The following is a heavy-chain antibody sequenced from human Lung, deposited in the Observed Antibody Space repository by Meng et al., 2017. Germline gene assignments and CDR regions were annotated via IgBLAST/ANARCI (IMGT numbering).Heavy chain of an antibody. V-gene: IGHV4-34*01. J-gene: IGHJ4*02. CDR2: INHSGST. Sequence: QVHLQQWGAGVLKPSETLPLTYFFSGGSFRYYHGGWIRQPPGKGLEWLGEINHSGSTNYNPSLESRATISVDTSQNNLSLKLSSVTAADSAVYYCARGPTTMAHDFDYWGQGTLVTVSS. D-gene: IGHD4-11*01. CDR3: ARGPTTMAHDFDY. CDR1: GGSFRYYH.